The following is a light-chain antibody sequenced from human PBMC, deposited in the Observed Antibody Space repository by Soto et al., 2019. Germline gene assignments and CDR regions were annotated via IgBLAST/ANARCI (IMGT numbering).Light chain of an antibody. CDR3: AAWDASLSGYV. V-gene: IGLV1-44*01. CDR1: SSNLGGNA. CDR2: SNN. J-gene: IGLJ1*01. Sequence: QSVLTQPPSASGTPGQRVTISCSGSSSNLGGNAVNWYQQLPGTTPKLLIYSNNQRPSGVPDRFSGSKSGTSASLAISGLQSEDEADYYCAAWDASLSGYVFGTGTKLTVL.